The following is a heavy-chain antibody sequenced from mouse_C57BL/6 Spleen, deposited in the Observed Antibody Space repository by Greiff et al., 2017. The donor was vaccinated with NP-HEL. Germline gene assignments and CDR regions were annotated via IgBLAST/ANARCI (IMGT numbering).Heavy chain of an antibody. D-gene: IGHD2-5*01. CDR2: IRSKSNNYAT. J-gene: IGHJ4*01. V-gene: IGHV10-1*01. CDR3: VRHSNYGAMDY. Sequence: EVKLLESGGGLVQPKGSLKLSCAASGFSFNTYAMNWVRQAPGKGLEWVARIRSKSNNYATYYADSVTDRFTISREDSESMLYLQMNNLKTEATAMYYCVRHSNYGAMDYWGQGTSVTVSS. CDR1: GFSFNTYA.